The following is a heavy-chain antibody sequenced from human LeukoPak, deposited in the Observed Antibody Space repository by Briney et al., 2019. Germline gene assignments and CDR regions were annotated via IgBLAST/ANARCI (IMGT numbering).Heavy chain of an antibody. J-gene: IGHJ4*02. D-gene: IGHD1-26*01. V-gene: IGHV1-24*01. CDR3: ARGRGSGSYSDY. Sequence: ASVKVSCKVSGYTLTELSMHWVRQAPGKGLEWMGGFDPEDGETIYAQKFQGRVTMTKDTSTDTAYMELRSLRSDDTAVYYCARGRGSGSYSDYWGQGTLVTVSS. CDR1: GYTLTELS. CDR2: FDPEDGET.